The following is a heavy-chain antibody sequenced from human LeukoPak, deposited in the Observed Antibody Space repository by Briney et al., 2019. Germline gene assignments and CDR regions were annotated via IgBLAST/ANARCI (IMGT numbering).Heavy chain of an antibody. D-gene: IGHD2-21*01. CDR3: ASKIANRHGSDS. J-gene: IGHJ4*02. Sequence: ASVKVSCKASGYTFTSYLMHWVRQAPGQGLEWMGIINPSGGSTTYAQKFQGRATMTRDTSTSTVYMALSSMRLEDTAVYSCASKIANRHGSDSWGQGTLVTVFS. CDR1: GYTFTSYL. V-gene: IGHV1-46*01. CDR2: INPSGGST.